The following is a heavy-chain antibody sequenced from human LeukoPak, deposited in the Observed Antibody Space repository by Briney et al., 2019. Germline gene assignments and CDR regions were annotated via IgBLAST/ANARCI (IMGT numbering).Heavy chain of an antibody. V-gene: IGHV4-4*07. CDR1: GGSISSYY. CDR3: ARNNQYCSSTSCFGGVFYYYYMDV. Sequence: SETLSLTCTVSGGSISSYYWSWIRQPAGKGLEWIGRIYTSGSTNYNPSLKSRVTMSVDTSKNQFSLKLSSVTAADTAVYYCARNNQYCSSTSCFGGVFYYYYMDVWGKGTTVTVSS. D-gene: IGHD2-2*01. CDR2: IYTSGST. J-gene: IGHJ6*03.